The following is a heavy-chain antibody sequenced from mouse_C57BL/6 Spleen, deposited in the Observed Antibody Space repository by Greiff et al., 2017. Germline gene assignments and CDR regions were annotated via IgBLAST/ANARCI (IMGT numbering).Heavy chain of an antibody. Sequence: QVQLQQPGAELVRPGSSVKLSCKASGYTFTSYWIDWVKQRPGQGLEWIGNIYPSDSETHYNQKFKDKATLTVDKSSSTAYMQLSSLTSEDSAVYYCAQIYYDYDGDWFAYWGQGTLVTVSA. V-gene: IGHV1-61*01. CDR1: GYTFTSYW. CDR3: AQIYYDYDGDWFAY. CDR2: IYPSDSET. J-gene: IGHJ3*01. D-gene: IGHD2-4*01.